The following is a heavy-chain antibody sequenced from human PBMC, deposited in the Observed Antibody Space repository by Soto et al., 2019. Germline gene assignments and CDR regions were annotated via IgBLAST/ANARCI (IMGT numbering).Heavy chain of an antibody. CDR3: ARCRYTYGYDFDS. CDR1: GFSFSNYG. D-gene: IGHD5-18*01. J-gene: IGHJ4*02. Sequence: GGSLRLSCAASGFSFSNYGMSWVRQAPGKGLEWVSHISGSGSNIYYAGSVKGRFTVSRDIAKNSLFLQMNSLRDEDTAVYYCARCRYTYGYDFDSWGQGTLVTVSS. CDR2: ISGSGSNI. V-gene: IGHV3-48*02.